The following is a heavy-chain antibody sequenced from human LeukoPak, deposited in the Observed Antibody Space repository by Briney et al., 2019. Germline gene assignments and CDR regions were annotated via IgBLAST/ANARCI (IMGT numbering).Heavy chain of an antibody. CDR2: IIPIFGTA. CDR3: ASSPIFGVVNNYYFDY. D-gene: IGHD3-3*01. CDR1: GGTFSSYA. J-gene: IGHJ4*02. V-gene: IGHV1-69*05. Sequence: ASVTLSCKASGGTFSSYAISWVRQAPGQGLEWVGGIIPIFGTANYAQTVQGRVTITTDESTSTAYMELSSLRSEDTAVYYCASSPIFGVVNNYYFDYWGQGTLVSVSS.